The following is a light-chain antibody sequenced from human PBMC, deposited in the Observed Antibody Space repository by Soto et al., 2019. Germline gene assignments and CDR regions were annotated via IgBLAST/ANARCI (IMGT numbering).Light chain of an antibody. CDR1: QSISSW. V-gene: IGKV1-5*03. J-gene: IGKJ2*01. CDR3: QQYNSYPYT. CDR2: QAS. Sequence: DIQMTQSPSTLSASVGDRVTLTCRASQSISSWLAWYQQKPGKAPKLLIYQASRLESGVPSRFSGSVSGTEFTLTISSLQPDDFATDYCQQYNSYPYTFGQGTKLEIK.